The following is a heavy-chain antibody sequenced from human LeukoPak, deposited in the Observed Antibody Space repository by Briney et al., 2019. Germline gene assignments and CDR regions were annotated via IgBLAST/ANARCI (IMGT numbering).Heavy chain of an antibody. D-gene: IGHD6-13*01. V-gene: IGHV4-39*01. CDR2: IDYSGGT. CDR3: AIHIAAADQRGGTLYY. Sequence: PSETLSLTCIVSVGSLSSNIHYWGWIRQSPGKGLEWIGSIDYSGGTYYNPSPKRRVTISVDTPKNQFYLKVNSVTAADTAVYYCAIHIAAADQRGGTLYYWGQGTLVTVSS. J-gene: IGHJ4*02. CDR1: VGSLSSNIHY.